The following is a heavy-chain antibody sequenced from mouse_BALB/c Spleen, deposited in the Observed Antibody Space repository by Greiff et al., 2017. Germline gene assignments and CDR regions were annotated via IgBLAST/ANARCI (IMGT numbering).Heavy chain of an antibody. CDR2: IYPGDGST. CDR3: ARAGLAY. V-gene: IGHV1S56*01. J-gene: IGHJ3*01. CDR1: GYTFTSYY. D-gene: IGHD2-13*01. Sequence: QVQLQQSGPELVKPGASVKMSCKASGYTFTSYYIHWVKQRPGQGLEWIGWIYPGDGSTKYNEKFNGKTTLTADKSSSTAYMLLSSLTSEDSAIYFCARAGLAYWGQGTLVTVSA.